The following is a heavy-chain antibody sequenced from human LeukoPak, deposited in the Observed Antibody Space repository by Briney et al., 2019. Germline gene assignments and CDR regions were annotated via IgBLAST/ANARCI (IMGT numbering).Heavy chain of an antibody. CDR3: ARADGGSYLFDY. CDR2: IIPILGIA. Sequence: GASVKVSSKASVDTLTSYAISRVRHTPGQGLEWMGRIIPILGIANYAQKFQGRVTITADKSTSTAYMELSSLRSEDTAVYYCARADGGSYLFDYWGQGTLVTVSS. CDR1: VDTLTSYA. V-gene: IGHV1-69*04. D-gene: IGHD1-26*01. J-gene: IGHJ4*02.